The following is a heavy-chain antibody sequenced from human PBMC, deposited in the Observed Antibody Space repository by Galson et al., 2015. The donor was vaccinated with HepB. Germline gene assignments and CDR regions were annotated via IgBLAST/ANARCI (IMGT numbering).Heavy chain of an antibody. Sequence: SLRLSCAASGFTFSTCAMNWVRQAPGKGLEWVSTVSGSGTTYYADSVKGRFTISRENSKNTLYLQMNSLRAEDTAVYYCAKDRGSYTGRGIDSWGQGTLVTVSS. V-gene: IGHV3-23*01. CDR2: VSGSGTT. CDR1: GFTFSTCA. CDR3: AKDRGSYTGRGIDS. D-gene: IGHD1-26*01. J-gene: IGHJ4*02.